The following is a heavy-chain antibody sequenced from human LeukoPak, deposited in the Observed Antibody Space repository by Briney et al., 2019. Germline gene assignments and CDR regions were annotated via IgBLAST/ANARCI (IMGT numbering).Heavy chain of an antibody. CDR1: GGSISSSSYY. Sequence: PSETLSLTCTVSGGSISSSSYYWGWIRQPPGKGLEWIGSIYYSGSTYYNPSLKSRVTISVDTSKNQFSLKLSSVTAADTAVYYCARLPLSGSSGSNYFDYWGQGTLVTVSS. D-gene: IGHD6-19*01. CDR2: IYYSGST. J-gene: IGHJ4*02. V-gene: IGHV4-39*07. CDR3: ARLPLSGSSGSNYFDY.